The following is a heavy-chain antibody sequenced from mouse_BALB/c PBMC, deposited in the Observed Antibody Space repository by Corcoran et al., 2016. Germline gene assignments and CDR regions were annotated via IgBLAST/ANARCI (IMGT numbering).Heavy chain of an antibody. CDR2: INTYTGEP. J-gene: IGHJ2*01. Sequence: QIQLVQSGPELKKPGETVKISCKASGYTFTNYGMNWVKQAPGKGLKWMGWINTYTGEPTYADDFKGRFAFSLETSASTAYLQINNLKNEDTATYFCARWSSNDGYYFDSWGQGTTLTVSS. V-gene: IGHV9-3-1*01. CDR1: GYTFTNYG. D-gene: IGHD2-12*01. CDR3: ARWSSNDGYYFDS.